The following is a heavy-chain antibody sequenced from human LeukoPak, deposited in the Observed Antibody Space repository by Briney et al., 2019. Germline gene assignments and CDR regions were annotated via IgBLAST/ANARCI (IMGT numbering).Heavy chain of an antibody. CDR2: SSACNCNT. Sequence: ASVKLSCKASGYTFTSYGISWVRQAPGQGLEWMGWSSACNCNTNYAQKLQGRVPMTTDPSTSTDYMELRSLRSDDTAVYYCARGFDIVVVPAAMPVGWFDPWGQGTLVTVSS. J-gene: IGHJ5*02. V-gene: IGHV1-18*01. CDR3: ARGFDIVVVPAAMPVGWFDP. CDR1: GYTFTSYG. D-gene: IGHD2-2*01.